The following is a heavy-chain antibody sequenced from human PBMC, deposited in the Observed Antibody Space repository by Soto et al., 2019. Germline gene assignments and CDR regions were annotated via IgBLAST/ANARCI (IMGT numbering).Heavy chain of an antibody. Sequence: GASVKVSCKASGYTFTSCGISWVRQAPGQGLEWMGWISAYNGNTNYAQKLQGRVTMTTDTSTSTAYMELRSLRSDDTAVYYCARDSHYGDYEDWFDPWGQGTLVTVSS. CDR2: ISAYNGNT. V-gene: IGHV1-18*04. D-gene: IGHD4-17*01. CDR1: GYTFTSCG. CDR3: ARDSHYGDYEDWFDP. J-gene: IGHJ5*02.